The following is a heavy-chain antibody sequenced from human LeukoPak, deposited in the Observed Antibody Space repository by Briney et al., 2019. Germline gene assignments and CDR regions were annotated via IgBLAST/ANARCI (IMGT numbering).Heavy chain of an antibody. CDR3: ARSLSQSSSSWFYPNNDYFDY. CDR1: GYTFTSYA. V-gene: IGHV7-4-1*02. J-gene: IGHJ4*02. Sequence: GASVKVSCKASGYTFTSYAMNWVRQAPGQGLEWMGWINTNTGNPTYAQGFTGRFIFSLDTSVSTAYLQISSLKAEDTAVYYCARSLSQSSSSWFYPNNDYFDYWGQGTLVTVSS. D-gene: IGHD6-13*01. CDR2: INTNTGNP.